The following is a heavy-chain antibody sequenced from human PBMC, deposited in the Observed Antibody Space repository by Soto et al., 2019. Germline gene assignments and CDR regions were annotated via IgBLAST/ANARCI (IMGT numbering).Heavy chain of an antibody. Sequence: ASVKVSCKASGYTFTSCGISWVRQAPGQGLEWMGWISAYNGNTNYAQKLQGRVTMTTDTSTSTDYMELRSLRSADTAVYYCARDDRGYYDFWSGYPADYWGQGTLVTVSS. V-gene: IGHV1-18*01. CDR2: ISAYNGNT. CDR3: ARDDRGYYDFWSGYPADY. D-gene: IGHD3-3*01. CDR1: GYTFTSCG. J-gene: IGHJ4*02.